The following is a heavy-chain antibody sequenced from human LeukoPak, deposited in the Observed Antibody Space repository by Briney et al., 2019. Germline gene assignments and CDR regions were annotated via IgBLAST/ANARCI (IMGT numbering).Heavy chain of an antibody. Sequence: GGSLRLSCAASGFTFDDYAMHWVRQAPGKGLEWVSGISWNSGSIGYADSMKGRFTISRDNAKNSLYLQMNSLRAEDTALYYCARDYGSGSYHFDYWGQGTLVTVSS. J-gene: IGHJ4*02. CDR3: ARDYGSGSYHFDY. V-gene: IGHV3-9*01. D-gene: IGHD3-10*01. CDR2: ISWNSGSI. CDR1: GFTFDDYA.